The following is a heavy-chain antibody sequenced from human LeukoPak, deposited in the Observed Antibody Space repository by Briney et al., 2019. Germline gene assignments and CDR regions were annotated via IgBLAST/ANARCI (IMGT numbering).Heavy chain of an antibody. CDR2: IPYDGNNK. Sequence: PGRSLRLSCAASGFTFSSYAMHWFRQAPGKGLEWVAVIPYDGNNKDFADSVKGRFTISRDNSKNTVYLQMNSLRPEDTAVYFCAGDSDYWGQGTLVTVSS. CDR1: GFTFSSYA. J-gene: IGHJ4*02. V-gene: IGHV3-30-3*01. CDR3: AGDSDY.